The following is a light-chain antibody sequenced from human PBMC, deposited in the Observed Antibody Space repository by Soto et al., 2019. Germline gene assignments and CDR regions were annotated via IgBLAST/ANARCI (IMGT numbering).Light chain of an antibody. Sequence: QSALTQPASVSGSPGQSISISCTGYSSDVGGYNYVSWYQQHPGKAPKLMIYDVSNRPSGVSNRFSGSKSGNTASLTISGLQTEDAADYYCSSYTSTITVVFGGGTKLTVL. V-gene: IGLV2-14*01. CDR2: DVS. CDR3: SSYTSTITVV. CDR1: SSDVGGYNY. J-gene: IGLJ2*01.